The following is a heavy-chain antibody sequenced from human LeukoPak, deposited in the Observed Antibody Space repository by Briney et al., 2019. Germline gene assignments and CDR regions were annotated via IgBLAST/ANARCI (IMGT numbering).Heavy chain of an antibody. D-gene: IGHD3/OR15-3a*01. CDR1: GFTVSSNY. CDR3: ANLDGRGSIP. V-gene: IGHV3-66*01. Sequence: GGSLRLSCAASGFTVSSNYMSWVRQAPGKGLEWASVIYNDGTTYYADSVKGRFTISRDNSKNTVYLQMNSLRAEDTAVYYCANLDGRGSIPWGQGTLSPSPQ. J-gene: IGHJ5*02. CDR2: IYNDGTT.